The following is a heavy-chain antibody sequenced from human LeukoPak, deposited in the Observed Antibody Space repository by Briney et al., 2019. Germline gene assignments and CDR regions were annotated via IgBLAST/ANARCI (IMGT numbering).Heavy chain of an antibody. CDR1: GYTFTSYD. D-gene: IGHD3-10*01. CDR3: ARDGSGSYYLPIYYYYYGMDV. CDR2: MNPNSGNT. Sequence: ASVKVSCKASGYTFTSYDINWVRQATGQGLEWMGWMNPNSGNTGYAQKFQGRVTMTRNTSISTAYMEQSSLRSEDTAVYYCARDGSGSYYLPIYYYYYGMDVWGQGTTVTVSS. V-gene: IGHV1-8*01. J-gene: IGHJ6*02.